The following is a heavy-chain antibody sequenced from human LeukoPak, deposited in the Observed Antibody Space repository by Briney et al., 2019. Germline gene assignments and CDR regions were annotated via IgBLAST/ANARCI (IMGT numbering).Heavy chain of an antibody. J-gene: IGHJ4*02. D-gene: IGHD3-22*01. CDR1: GGSISSYY. CDR3: ARGGYYDSSGYYYFDY. CDR2: IYDSGST. V-gene: IGHV4-59*01. Sequence: PSETLSLTCTVSGGSISSYYWSWIRQPPGKGLEWIGYIYDSGSTNYSPSLKSRVTISAGTSKNQFSLRLSSVTAADTAVYYCARGGYYDSSGYYYFDYWGQGTLVTVSS.